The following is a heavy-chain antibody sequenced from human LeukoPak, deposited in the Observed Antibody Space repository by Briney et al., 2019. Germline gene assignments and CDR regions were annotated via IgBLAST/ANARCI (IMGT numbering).Heavy chain of an antibody. D-gene: IGHD2-2*01. J-gene: IGHJ4*02. CDR2: ISTKTGNT. Sequence: ASVKVSCKASGHSFTQNGISWVRQAPGQGLEWMGWISTKTGNTKYAQKFQDRVTMTTDSATTTAYMELRRLRCDDTAMYYCARDVQYYQSDWGQGTLVTVFS. CDR1: GHSFTQNG. CDR3: ARDVQYYQSD. V-gene: IGHV1-18*01.